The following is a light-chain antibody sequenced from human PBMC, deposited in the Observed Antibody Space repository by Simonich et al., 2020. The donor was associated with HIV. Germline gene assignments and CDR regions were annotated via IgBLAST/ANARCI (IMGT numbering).Light chain of an antibody. CDR1: QDINNY. CDR2: KAS. CDR3: MQGTHWPIT. V-gene: IGKV1-33*01. J-gene: IGKJ5*01. Sequence: DIQMTQSPSSLSASVGDRVTITCQASQDINNYINWYLQKPGKAPKLLIYKASSLESGVPDRFSGSGSGTDFTLKISRVEAEDVGVYYCMQGTHWPITFGQGTRLEIK.